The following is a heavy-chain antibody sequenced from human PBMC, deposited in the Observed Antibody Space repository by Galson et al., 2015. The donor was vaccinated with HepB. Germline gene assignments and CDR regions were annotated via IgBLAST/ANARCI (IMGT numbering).Heavy chain of an antibody. V-gene: IGHV3-64D*06. Sequence: SLRLSCAASGFTFSSYAMHWVRQAPGKGLEYVSAISSNGGSTYYADSVKGRFTISRDNSKNTLYLQMSSLRAEDTAVYYCVKGFMRQQATHYWGQGTLVTVSS. J-gene: IGHJ4*02. D-gene: IGHD3-16*01. CDR3: VKGFMRQQATHY. CDR1: GFTFSSYA. CDR2: ISSNGGST.